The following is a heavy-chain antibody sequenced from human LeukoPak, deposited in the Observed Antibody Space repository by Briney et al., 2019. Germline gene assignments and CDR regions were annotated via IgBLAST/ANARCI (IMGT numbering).Heavy chain of an antibody. V-gene: IGHV3-48*03. CDR2: ISGSGGTT. D-gene: IGHD3-22*01. CDR1: GFTFSTYA. CDR3: VRGDYYDSSGEEY. J-gene: IGHJ4*02. Sequence: GGSLRLSCAASGFTFSTYAMNWVRQAPGKGLEWMSYISGSGGTTYYADSVKGRFTISRDKAKNSLYLQMNSLRVEDTAVYYCVRGDYYDSSGEEYWGQGTLVTVSS.